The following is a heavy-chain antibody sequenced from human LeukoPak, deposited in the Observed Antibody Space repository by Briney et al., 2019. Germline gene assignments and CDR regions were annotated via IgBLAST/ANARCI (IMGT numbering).Heavy chain of an antibody. CDR2: IKQDGSEK. Sequence: GGSLRLSCAASGFIFSSYWMSWVRQAPGKGLEWVANIKQDGSEKYYVDSVKGRFIISRDNAKNSLYLQMNSLRAEDTAVYYCARDRVGDGVNYFDYWGQGTLVTVSS. D-gene: IGHD2-15*01. V-gene: IGHV3-7*01. J-gene: IGHJ4*02. CDR1: GFIFSSYW. CDR3: ARDRVGDGVNYFDY.